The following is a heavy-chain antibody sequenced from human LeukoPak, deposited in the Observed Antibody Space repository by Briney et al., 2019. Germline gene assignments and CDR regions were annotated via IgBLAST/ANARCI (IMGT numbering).Heavy chain of an antibody. V-gene: IGHV3-64*01. J-gene: IGHJ4*02. Sequence: PGGSLRLSCAASGFTFSDYYMTWVRQVPGKGLEYVSAISSNGGSTYYANSVKGRFTISRDNSKNTLYLQMGSLRAEDMAVYYCARGVSGDSSGYGYYFDYWGQGTLVTVSS. D-gene: IGHD3-22*01. CDR2: ISSNGGST. CDR1: GFTFSDYY. CDR3: ARGVSGDSSGYGYYFDY.